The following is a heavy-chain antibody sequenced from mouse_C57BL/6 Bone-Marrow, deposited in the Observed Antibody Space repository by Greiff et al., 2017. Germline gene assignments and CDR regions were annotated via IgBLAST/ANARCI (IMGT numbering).Heavy chain of an antibody. Sequence: EVKLVESGGGLVQPGGSLKLSCAASGFTFSDYYMYWVRQTPEKRLEWVAYISNGGGSTYYPDTVKGRFTISRDNAKNTLYLQMSRLKSEDTAMYYCARHRGPMFAYWGQGTLVTVSA. CDR3: ARHRGPMFAY. V-gene: IGHV5-12*01. CDR1: GFTFSDYY. J-gene: IGHJ3*01. CDR2: ISNGGGST.